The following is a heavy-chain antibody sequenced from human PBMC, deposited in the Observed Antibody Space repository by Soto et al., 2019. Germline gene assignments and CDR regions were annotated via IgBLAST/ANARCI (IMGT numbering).Heavy chain of an antibody. V-gene: IGHV1-2*02. Sequence: QVQLVQSGAEVKKPGASVKVSCKASEYTFTAYYIHWVRQAPGQGLEWMGWINPLSGDTTYAQKFQGRVTMTRDTSIGTAYMELSSLFSDDTAVYYCARQQDRGIVAAGFDYWGQGTLVTVSS. CDR2: INPLSGDT. D-gene: IGHD6-13*01. J-gene: IGHJ4*02. CDR1: EYTFTAYY. CDR3: ARQQDRGIVAAGFDY.